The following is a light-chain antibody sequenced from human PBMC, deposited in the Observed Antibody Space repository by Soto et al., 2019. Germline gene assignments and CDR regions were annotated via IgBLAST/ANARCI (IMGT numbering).Light chain of an antibody. J-gene: IGKJ1*01. V-gene: IGKV3-20*01. Sequence: EIVLTQSLGTLSLSPGERGTLSCRASQNLGTLYLAWFQQKSGQAPRLLIYSASRRATGIPDRFTGSGSGTDFTLTINRVEPEDFAVYFCQLYPGSPRTFGQGTKVDI. CDR2: SAS. CDR3: QLYPGSPRT. CDR1: QNLGTLY.